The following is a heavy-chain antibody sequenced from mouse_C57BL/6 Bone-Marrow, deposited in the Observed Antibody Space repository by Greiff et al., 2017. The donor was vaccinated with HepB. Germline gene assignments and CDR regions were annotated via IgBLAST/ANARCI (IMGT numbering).Heavy chain of an antibody. V-gene: IGHV1-63*01. D-gene: IGHD1-1*01. J-gene: IGHJ2*01. CDR3: ARRSPYYYGSSYGY. CDR1: GYTFTNYW. CDR2: IYPGGGYT. Sequence: VQGVESGAELVRPGTSVKMSCKASGYTFTNYWIGWAKQRPGHGLEWIGDIYPGGGYTNYNEKFKGKATLTADKSSSTAYMQFSSLTSEDSAIYYCARRSPYYYGSSYGYWGQGTTLTVSS.